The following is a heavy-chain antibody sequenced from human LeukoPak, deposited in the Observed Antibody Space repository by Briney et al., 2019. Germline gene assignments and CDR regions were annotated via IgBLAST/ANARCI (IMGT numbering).Heavy chain of an antibody. V-gene: IGHV4-59*01. J-gene: IGHJ3*02. CDR1: GGSISSYY. Sequence: SETLSLTCTVSGGSISSYYWSWIRQPPGKGLEWIGYIYYSGSTNYNPSIKSRVTISVDTSKNQFSLKLSSVTAADTAVYYCARAEARLLWFGELGSDAFDIWGQGTMVTVSS. CDR2: IYYSGST. CDR3: ARAEARLLWFGELGSDAFDI. D-gene: IGHD3-10*01.